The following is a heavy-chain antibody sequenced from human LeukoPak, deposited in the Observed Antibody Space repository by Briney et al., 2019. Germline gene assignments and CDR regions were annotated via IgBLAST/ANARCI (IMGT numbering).Heavy chain of an antibody. CDR3: ARDGPGSNYYGSGSYYFHDAFDI. CDR1: GFTFSSYS. D-gene: IGHD3-10*01. Sequence: GGFLRLSCAASGFTFSSYSMNWVRQAPGKGLEWVSSISGSSSHIYYADSVKGRFTISRDNAKNSLYLQMNSLRAEDTAVYYCARDGPGSNYYGSGSYYFHDAFDIWGQGTMVTVSS. V-gene: IGHV3-21*01. CDR2: ISGSSSHI. J-gene: IGHJ3*02.